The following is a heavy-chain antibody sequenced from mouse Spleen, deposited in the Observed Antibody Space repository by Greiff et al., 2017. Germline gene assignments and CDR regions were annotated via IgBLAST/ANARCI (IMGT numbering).Heavy chain of an antibody. D-gene: IGHD1-2*01. J-gene: IGHJ4*01. CDR3: AKSPPTTASSMDY. CDR1: GFSLTSYG. V-gene: IGHV2-5*01. CDR2: IWRGGST. Sequence: VQLQQSGPGLVQPSQSLSITCTVSGFSLTSYGVHWVRQSPGKGLEWLGVIWRGGSTDYNAAFMSRLSITKDNSKSQVFFKMNSLQADDTAIYYCAKSPPTTASSMDYWGQGTSVTVSS.